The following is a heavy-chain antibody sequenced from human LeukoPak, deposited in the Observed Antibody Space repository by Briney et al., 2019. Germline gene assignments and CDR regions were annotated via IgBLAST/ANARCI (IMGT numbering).Heavy chain of an antibody. CDR1: GYNFTSFW. Sequence: GESLKISCKGSGYNFTSFWIGWVGQMPGKGLEWMGIIYPDDSDTRYSPSFQGQVTISADKSISTANLQWNILKASDTAMYYCASSSWFGESPFDYWGQGTLVTVSS. CDR3: ASSSWFGESPFDY. CDR2: IYPDDSDT. V-gene: IGHV5-51*01. D-gene: IGHD3-10*01. J-gene: IGHJ4*02.